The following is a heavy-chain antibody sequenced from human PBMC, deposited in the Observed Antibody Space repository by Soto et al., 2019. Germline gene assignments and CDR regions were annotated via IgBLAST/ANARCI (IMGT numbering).Heavy chain of an antibody. D-gene: IGHD5-18*01. J-gene: IGHJ4*02. Sequence: QVQLVESGGGVVQPGRSLRLSCAASGFTFTSYGMHWVRQAPGKGLEWVAFISYDGSNKDYAAHVKGRFTISRDNSKKTVYLQMNSLRGEDTAVFYCASVDTVMVPGIDYWGQGTLVTVSS. CDR2: ISYDGSNK. V-gene: IGHV3-30*03. CDR3: ASVDTVMVPGIDY. CDR1: GFTFTSYG.